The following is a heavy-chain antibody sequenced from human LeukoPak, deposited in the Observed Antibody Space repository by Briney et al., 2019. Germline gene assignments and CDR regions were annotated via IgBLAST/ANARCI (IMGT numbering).Heavy chain of an antibody. CDR2: INHSGST. D-gene: IGHD1-14*01. J-gene: IGHJ5*02. Sequence: SETLSLTSAVYGGSFSGYYWSWIRQPPGKGLEWIGEINHSGSTNYNPSLKSRVTISVDTSKNQFSLKLSSVTAADTAVYYCARAGRVGYSRARNNWFDPWGQGALVTVSS. CDR3: ARAGRVGYSRARNNWFDP. V-gene: IGHV4-34*01. CDR1: GGSFSGYY.